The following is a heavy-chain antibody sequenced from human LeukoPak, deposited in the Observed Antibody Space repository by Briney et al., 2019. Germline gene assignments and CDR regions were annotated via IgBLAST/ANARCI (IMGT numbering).Heavy chain of an antibody. CDR3: ARHRRFLEWQARSPGYYYMDV. CDR1: GGSISSSSYY. J-gene: IGHJ6*03. D-gene: IGHD3-3*01. V-gene: IGHV4-39*01. CDR2: IYYSGST. Sequence: SETLSLTCTVSGGSISSSSYYWGWIRQPPGKGLEWIGSIYYSGSTYYNPSLKSRVTISVGTSKNQFSLKLSSVTAADTAVYYCARHRRFLEWQARSPGYYYMDVWGKGTTVTVSS.